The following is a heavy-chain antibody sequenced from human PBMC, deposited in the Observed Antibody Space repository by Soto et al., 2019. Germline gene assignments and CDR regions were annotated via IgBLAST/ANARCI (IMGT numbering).Heavy chain of an antibody. V-gene: IGHV1-2*02. CDR1: GYTFTGYY. CDR3: ARFTAYYYYYGMDV. D-gene: IGHD5-18*01. CDR2: INPNSGGT. Sequence: ASVKVSCKASGYTFTGYYIHWVRQAPGQGLEWMGWINPNSGGTNYAQKFQGRVTMTRDTSISTAYMELSRLRSDDTAVYYCARFTAYYYYYGMDVWGQGTTVTVSS. J-gene: IGHJ6*02.